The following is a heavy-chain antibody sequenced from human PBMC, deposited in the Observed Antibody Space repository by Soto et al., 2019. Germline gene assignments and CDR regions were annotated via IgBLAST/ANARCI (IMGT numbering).Heavy chain of an antibody. D-gene: IGHD2-8*02. V-gene: IGHV3-30*03. CDR1: GFTFSSYG. CDR2: ISKDGSVK. J-gene: IGHJ4*02. Sequence: QVQLVESGGGVVQPGRSLRLSCAASGFTFSSYGKHWVRQAPGKGLEWVAVISKDGSVKYYADSVKGRFTISRDNSKNTLYLQMNSLGAEDTAAYYCTGEVASGYWGQGTLVTVSS. CDR3: TGEVASGY.